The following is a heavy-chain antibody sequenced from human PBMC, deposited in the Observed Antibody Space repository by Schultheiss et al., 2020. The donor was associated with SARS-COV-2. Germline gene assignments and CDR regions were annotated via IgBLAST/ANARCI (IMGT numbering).Heavy chain of an antibody. V-gene: IGHV4-34*01. CDR2: INHGGST. CDR1: GGSFSGYY. Sequence: SETLSLTCAVYGGSFSGYYWSWIRQPPGKGLEWIGEINHGGSTSYNPSLKSRVTISVDTSKNQFSLKLSSVTAADTAVYYCARARDYLNYFDYWGQGTLVTVSS. D-gene: IGHD3-10*01. CDR3: ARARDYLNYFDY. J-gene: IGHJ4*02.